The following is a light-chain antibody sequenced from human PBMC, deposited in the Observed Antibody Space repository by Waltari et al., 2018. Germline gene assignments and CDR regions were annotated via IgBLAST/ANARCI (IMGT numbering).Light chain of an antibody. J-gene: IGLJ2*01. Sequence: SSELTQDPAVSVAMGQTVRITCQGASLRSDSASWYQQRPGQAPILVIYDKNNRPSGVPDRFSGSSSHNTGSLTITGAQAEDEASYYCHSRDASGVAGSFGGGTKLTVL. CDR1: SLRSDS. CDR3: HSRDASGVAGS. CDR2: DKN. V-gene: IGLV3-19*01.